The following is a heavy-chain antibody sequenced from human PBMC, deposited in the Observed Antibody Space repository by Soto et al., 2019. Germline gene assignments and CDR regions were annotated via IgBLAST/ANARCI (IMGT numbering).Heavy chain of an antibody. Sequence: PGGSLRLSCAASGFTFSSYAISWVRQAPGKGLEWVSAISGSGGSTYYADSVKGRFTISRDNSKNTLYLQMNSLRAEDTAVYYCAKPYCSGGSCYSDWFDPWGQGTLVTVSS. CDR2: ISGSGGST. J-gene: IGHJ5*02. V-gene: IGHV3-23*01. CDR1: GFTFSSYA. D-gene: IGHD2-15*01. CDR3: AKPYCSGGSCYSDWFDP.